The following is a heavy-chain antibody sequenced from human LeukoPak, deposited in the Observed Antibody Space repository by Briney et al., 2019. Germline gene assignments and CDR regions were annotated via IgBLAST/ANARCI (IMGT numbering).Heavy chain of an antibody. CDR1: GFTFSSYA. CDR3: AKKGTGSGWSHGQFDY. J-gene: IGHJ4*02. V-gene: IGHV3-23*01. CDR2: IIGSGST. D-gene: IGHD6-19*01. Sequence: GGSLRLPCAASGFTFSSYAMSWVRQAPGKGLEWVSAIIGSGSTYYADSVKGRFTISRDNSQNTLYPQMNSLRAEDTAIYYCAKKGTGSGWSHGQFDYWGQGTLVTVSS.